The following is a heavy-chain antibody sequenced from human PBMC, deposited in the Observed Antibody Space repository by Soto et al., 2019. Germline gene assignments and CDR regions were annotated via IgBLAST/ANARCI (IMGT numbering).Heavy chain of an antibody. CDR1: AFTFGGDA. J-gene: IGHJ6*03. D-gene: IGHD3-3*02. CDR3: CRQACHFINRTPPYCLDV. V-gene: IGHV3-73*01. Sequence: EVPLVESVGGLVQVAGSLKLACAASAFTFGGDAMHWVRQASGKGREWLGRMRSKATSYATAYAASVQGRFTISRDESANPAYLHIDRPTTEDTAVSYCCRQACHFINRTPPYCLDVWGKGTTVT. CDR2: MRSKATSYAT.